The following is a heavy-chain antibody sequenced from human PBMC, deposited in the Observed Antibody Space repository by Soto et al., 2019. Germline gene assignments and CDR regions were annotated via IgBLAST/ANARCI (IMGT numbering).Heavy chain of an antibody. CDR2: IYYSGST. D-gene: IGHD3-16*01. Sequence: QVQLQESGPGLVKPSETLSLTCTVSGGSISSYYWSWIRQPPGKGLEWIGYIYYSGSTNYNPSLKSRVTISVDTSQNQFSLKLSSVTAAETAVYYCARFRYDNYYYGMDVWVQGTTVTVSS. J-gene: IGHJ6*02. CDR1: GGSISSYY. V-gene: IGHV4-59*01. CDR3: ARFRYDNYYYGMDV.